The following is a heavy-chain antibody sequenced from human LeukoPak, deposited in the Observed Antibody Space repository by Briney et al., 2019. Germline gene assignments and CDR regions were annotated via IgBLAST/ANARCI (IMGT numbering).Heavy chain of an antibody. CDR3: ARDKGRDGYNKFDY. J-gene: IGHJ4*02. Sequence: PGGSLRLSCAASGFTFSSYSMNWVRQAPGKGLEWVSYISSSTIYYADSVKGRFTISRDNAKNSLYLQMDSLRAEDTAVYYCARDKGRDGYNKFDYWGQGTLVTVSS. V-gene: IGHV3-48*04. CDR1: GFTFSSYS. CDR2: ISSSTI. D-gene: IGHD5-24*01.